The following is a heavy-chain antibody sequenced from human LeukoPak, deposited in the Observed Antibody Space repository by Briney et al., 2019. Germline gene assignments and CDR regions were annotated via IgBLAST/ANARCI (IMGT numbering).Heavy chain of an antibody. CDR2: IVGRGTTI. Sequence: PGGFLTLPCAASGFTFSDYYMNWIRQAPGKGLEWISHIVGRGTTISYADSVKGRFTISRDNAKNSLYLQVSSLRAEDTAVYFCARHGVVAFGAFDIWGQGTMVTVSS. V-gene: IGHV3-11*01. CDR3: ARHGVVAFGAFDI. CDR1: GFTFSDYY. D-gene: IGHD2-21*01. J-gene: IGHJ3*02.